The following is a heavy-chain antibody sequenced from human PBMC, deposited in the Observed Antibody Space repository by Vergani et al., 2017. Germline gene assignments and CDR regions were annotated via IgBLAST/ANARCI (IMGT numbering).Heavy chain of an antibody. J-gene: IGHJ6*03. CDR2: IIPIFGTA. CDR3: ARDAGWNYSWGYYYYMDV. CDR1: GGTFSSYA. V-gene: IGHV1-69*01. D-gene: IGHD1-7*01. Sequence: QVQLVQSGAEVKKPGSSVKVSCKASGGTFSSYAISWVRQAPGQGLEWMGGIIPIFGTANYAQKFQGRVTITGDESTSTAYMELSSLRSEDTAVYYCARDAGWNYSWGYYYYMDVWGKGTTVTVSS.